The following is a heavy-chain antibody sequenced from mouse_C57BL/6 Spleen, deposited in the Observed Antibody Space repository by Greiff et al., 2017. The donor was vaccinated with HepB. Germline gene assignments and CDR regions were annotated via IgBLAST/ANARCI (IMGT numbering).Heavy chain of an antibody. V-gene: IGHV1-19*01. Sequence: EVQLQQSGPVLVKPGASVKMSCKASGYTFTDYYMNWVKQSHGKSLEWIGVINPYNGGTSYNQKFKGKATLTVDKSSSTAYMELNSLTSEDSAVYYLARYRPYYYAMDYWGQGTSVTVSS. J-gene: IGHJ4*01. CDR2: INPYNGGT. CDR3: ARYRPYYYAMDY. CDR1: GYTFTDYY.